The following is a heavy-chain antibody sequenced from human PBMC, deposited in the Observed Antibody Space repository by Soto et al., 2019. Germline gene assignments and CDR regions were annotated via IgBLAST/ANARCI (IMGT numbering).Heavy chain of an antibody. CDR1: GGSISSGGYY. Sequence: SETLSLTCTVSGGSISSGGYYWSWIRQHPGKGLEWIGYIFYSGSTYYNPSLKSRVTISVDTSKNQFSLKLSSVTAADTAVYYCAREALYSSHSSYYYMDVWGKGTTVTVSS. J-gene: IGHJ6*03. CDR2: IFYSGST. CDR3: AREALYSSHSSYYYMDV. D-gene: IGHD6-13*01. V-gene: IGHV4-31*03.